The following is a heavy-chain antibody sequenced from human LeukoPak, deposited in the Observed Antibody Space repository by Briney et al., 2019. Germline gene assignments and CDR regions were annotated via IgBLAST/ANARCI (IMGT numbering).Heavy chain of an antibody. V-gene: IGHV3-48*04. D-gene: IGHD6-19*01. CDR2: ISSSSSTI. Sequence: PGGSLRLSCAASGFTFSSYSMNWVRQAPGKGLEWVSYISSSSSTIYYADSVKGRFTISRDNAKNSLYLQMNSLRAEDTAVYYCARRPLDYSSDYYFDYWGQGTLVTVSS. J-gene: IGHJ4*02. CDR3: ARRPLDYSSDYYFDY. CDR1: GFTFSSYS.